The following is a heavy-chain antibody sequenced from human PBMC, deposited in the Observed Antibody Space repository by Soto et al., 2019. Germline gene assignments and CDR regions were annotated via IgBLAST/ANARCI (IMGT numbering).Heavy chain of an antibody. CDR1: GFTFSSYG. V-gene: IGHV3-30*18. CDR2: ISYDGSNK. CDR3: AKDSLSGPYYYYCMDV. Sequence: GGSLRLSCAASGFTFSSYGMHWVRQAPGKGLEWVAVISYDGSNKYYADSVKGRFTISRDNSKNTLYLQMNSLRAEDTAVYYCAKDSLSGPYYYYCMDVWGQGTTVTVSS. J-gene: IGHJ6*02. D-gene: IGHD3-16*02.